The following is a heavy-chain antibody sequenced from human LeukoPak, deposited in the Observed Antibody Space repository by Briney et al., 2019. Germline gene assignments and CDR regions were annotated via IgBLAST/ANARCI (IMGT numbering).Heavy chain of an antibody. CDR2: IIPIFGTA. J-gene: IGHJ5*02. V-gene: IGHV1-69*05. D-gene: IGHD4-17*01. CDR1: GGTFSSYA. Sequence: ASVKVSCKASGGTFSSYAISWVRQAPGQGLEWMGRIIPIFGTANYAQKFPGRVTITTDESTSTAYMELSSLRSEDTAVYYCARDKATVTPEGAWFDPWGQGTLVTVSS. CDR3: ARDKATVTPEGAWFDP.